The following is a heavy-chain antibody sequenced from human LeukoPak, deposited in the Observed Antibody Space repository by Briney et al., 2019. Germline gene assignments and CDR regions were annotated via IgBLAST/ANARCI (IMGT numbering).Heavy chain of an antibody. D-gene: IGHD5-18*01. CDR1: GFTFSTYA. J-gene: IGHJ4*02. Sequence: GGSLRLSCVASGFTFSTYAMTWVRQAPGEGLEWVSVIRGGAASTYYADSVKGRFTISRDNSKNTLYLQMNSLRAEDTAVYYCARASGSNVDTAMAYGSVFDYWGQGTLVTVSS. CDR3: ARASGSNVDTAMAYGSVFDY. V-gene: IGHV3-23*01. CDR2: IRGGAAST.